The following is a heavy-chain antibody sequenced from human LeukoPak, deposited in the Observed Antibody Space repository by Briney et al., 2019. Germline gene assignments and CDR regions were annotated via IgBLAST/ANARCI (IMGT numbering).Heavy chain of an antibody. CDR1: GYTFTTFG. V-gene: IGHV7-4-1*02. Sequence: GASVKVSCKASGYTFTTFGINWLRQAPGQGLEWMGWINTNTGNTTYAQGFTGRFVFSLDTSVSTAYLEISSLKAEDTAVYFCAKDPPYTSTWPDALDSWGQGTMVTVSS. CDR2: INTNTGNT. J-gene: IGHJ3*02. D-gene: IGHD2-2*02. CDR3: AKDPPYTSTWPDALDS.